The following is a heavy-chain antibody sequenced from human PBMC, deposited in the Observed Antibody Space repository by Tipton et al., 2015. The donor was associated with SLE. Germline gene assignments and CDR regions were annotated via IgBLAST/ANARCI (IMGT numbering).Heavy chain of an antibody. CDR1: GDSISSSNYY. CDR3: ARRGGGRRGRRGGFFDY. CDR2: IYYSGST. Sequence: TLSLTCTVSGDSISSSNYYWGWIRQPPGKGLEWIGNIYYSGSTYYNPSLKSRVTISVDTSKNQFSLKLNSVTAADTAVYYCARRGGGRRGRRGGFFDYWDQGTLVTASS. V-gene: IGHV4-39*01. J-gene: IGHJ4*02. D-gene: IGHD3-16*01.